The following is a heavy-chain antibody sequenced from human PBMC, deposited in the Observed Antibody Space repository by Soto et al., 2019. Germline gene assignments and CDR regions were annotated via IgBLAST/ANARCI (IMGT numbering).Heavy chain of an antibody. Sequence: EVQLLESGGGLVQPGGSLRLSCAASGFTFSSYAMSWVRQAPGKGLEWVSAISGSGGSTYYADSVKGRFTISRDNSKNTLYLQMNSLRAEDTALYYCAKDPSLRGWFDPWGQGTLVTVSS. CDR2: ISGSGGST. CDR3: AKDPSLRGWFDP. V-gene: IGHV3-23*01. CDR1: GFTFSSYA. J-gene: IGHJ5*02.